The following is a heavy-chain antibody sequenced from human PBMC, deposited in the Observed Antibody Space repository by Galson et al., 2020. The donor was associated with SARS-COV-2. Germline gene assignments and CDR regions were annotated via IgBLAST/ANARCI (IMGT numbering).Heavy chain of an antibody. D-gene: IGHD2-15*01. V-gene: IGHV3-48*04. CDR2: LDRGSSTL. CDR3: AREGDYPEGGWFFDH. CDR1: GFTFRSYC. Sequence: GESLKISCAAPGFTFRSYCMNWVRPAPGEGLEWVSYLDRGSSTLFYADPVKGRFTVPRDNAKNSLFLQMNSLRAEDTALYYCAREGDYPEGGWFFDHWGQGILVTVSS. J-gene: IGHJ4*01.